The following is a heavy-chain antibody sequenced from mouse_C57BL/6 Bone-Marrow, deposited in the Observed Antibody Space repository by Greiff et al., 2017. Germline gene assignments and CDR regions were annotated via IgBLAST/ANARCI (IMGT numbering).Heavy chain of an antibody. V-gene: IGHV1-77*01. CDR1: GYTFTDYY. Sequence: QVQLQQSGAELVKPGASVKISCKASGYTFTDYYINWVKQRPGQGLEWIGKIGPGSGSTYYNEKFKGKATLTADKSSSTAYMQLSSLTSEDSAVYFCAREITTVVGNHSWFAYWGQGTLVTVSA. D-gene: IGHD1-1*01. J-gene: IGHJ3*01. CDR2: IGPGSGST. CDR3: AREITTVVGNHSWFAY.